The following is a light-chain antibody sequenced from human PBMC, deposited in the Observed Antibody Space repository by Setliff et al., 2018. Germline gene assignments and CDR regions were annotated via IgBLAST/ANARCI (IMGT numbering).Light chain of an antibody. Sequence: QSALAQPPSASGSPGQSVTISCTGTSIYFRRYDYVSWYQQHPGKAPKLLLYEVKKRPSGVPDRFSGSKSGNTASLTISGLQTEDEADYYCCSYADTYISGFGSGTKVTVL. CDR1: SIYFRRYDY. CDR3: CSYADTYISG. V-gene: IGLV2-8*01. J-gene: IGLJ1*01. CDR2: EVK.